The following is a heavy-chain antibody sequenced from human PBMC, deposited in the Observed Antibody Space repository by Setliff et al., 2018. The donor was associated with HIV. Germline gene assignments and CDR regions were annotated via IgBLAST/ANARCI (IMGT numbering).Heavy chain of an antibody. J-gene: IGHJ4*02. CDR1: GFIFNTYS. CDR2: IGGSGSAI. D-gene: IGHD3-22*01. V-gene: IGHV3-48*01. CDR3: VRDASPDYDSGGYSAGGH. Sequence: LRLSCAVSGFIFNTYSMNWVRQAPGKGLEWVSYIGGSGSAIYYADSVKGRFTISRDNAKNSLYLQLNSLRAEDTAVYYCVRDASPDYDSGGYSAGGHWGRGTLVTV.